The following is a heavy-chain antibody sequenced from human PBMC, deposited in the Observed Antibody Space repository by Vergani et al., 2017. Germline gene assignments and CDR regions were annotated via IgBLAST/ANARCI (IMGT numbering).Heavy chain of an antibody. CDR2: IRSTGSA. J-gene: IGHJ4*02. Sequence: EVQLLESGGSLVQPGKSLKLSCVGSGFTFSKSAMSWVRQAPGKGLEWVSAIRSTGSAYYADSVKGRFTVSRDNSKNTVFLQMDGLRDEDTAVYYCAKEGGGYCSGGTCYPEYWVQGTLVIVSS. V-gene: IGHV3-23*01. CDR3: AKEGGGYCSGGTCYPEY. D-gene: IGHD2-15*01. CDR1: GFTFSKSA.